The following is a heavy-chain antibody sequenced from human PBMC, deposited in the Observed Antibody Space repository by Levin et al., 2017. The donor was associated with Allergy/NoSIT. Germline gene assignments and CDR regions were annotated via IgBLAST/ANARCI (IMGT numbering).Heavy chain of an antibody. J-gene: IGHJ3*02. Sequence: SETLSLTCTVSGGSISSSSYYWGWIRQPPGKGLEWIGSIYYSGSTYYNPSLKSRVTISVDTSKNQFSLKLSSVTAADTAVYYCARRFSWELLPDDAFDSWGQGTMVTVSS. D-gene: IGHD1-26*01. CDR3: ARRFSWELLPDDAFDS. CDR2: IYYSGST. CDR1: GGSISSSSYY. V-gene: IGHV4-39*01.